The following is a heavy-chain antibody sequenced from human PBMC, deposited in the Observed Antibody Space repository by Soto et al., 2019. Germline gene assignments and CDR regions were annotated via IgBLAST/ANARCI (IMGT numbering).Heavy chain of an antibody. CDR2: IYPGDSDT. J-gene: IGHJ4*02. CDR1: GYSFSTYW. CDR3: ASLSQCRWCGALTPCAYYFIY. Sequence: VEAQTISCTGSGYSFSTYWIAWARQMGGKGLEWMGIIYPGDSDTSYNPSFQGQVAISAATSTKTAYLQWSRLTAATTAIYYGASLSQCRWCGALTPCAYYFIYWGPGTLVTVSS. D-gene: IGHD3-10*01. V-gene: IGHV5-51*01.